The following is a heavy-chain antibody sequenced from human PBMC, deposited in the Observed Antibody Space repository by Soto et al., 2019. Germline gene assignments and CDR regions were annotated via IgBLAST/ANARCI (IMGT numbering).Heavy chain of an antibody. D-gene: IGHD3-3*01. J-gene: IGHJ6*02. CDR2: ISSSGSTI. V-gene: IGHV3-11*01. CDR3: ARGRYDFWSGYSDGMDV. Sequence: GSLRLSCAASGFTFSDYYMSWIRQAPGKGLEWVSYISSSGSTIYYADSVKGRFTISRDNAKNSLYLQMNSLRAEDTAVYYCARGRYDFWSGYSDGMDVWGQGTTVTVSS. CDR1: GFTFSDYY.